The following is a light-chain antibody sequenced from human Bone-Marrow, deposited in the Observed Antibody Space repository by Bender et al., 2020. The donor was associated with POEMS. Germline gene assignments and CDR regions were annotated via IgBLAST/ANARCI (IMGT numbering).Light chain of an antibody. CDR1: RTDVGNSKY. V-gene: IGLV2-14*01. Sequence: QSALTQPASVSGSPGQSITISCTGTRTDVGNSKYVSWYQHHPGRAPKLILYDISTRPSGLSNRFSGSKSGNTASLTISGLQAEDEADYYCSSRSTGNTLVVFGGGTTVIVL. CDR3: SSRSTGNTLVV. CDR2: DIS. J-gene: IGLJ2*01.